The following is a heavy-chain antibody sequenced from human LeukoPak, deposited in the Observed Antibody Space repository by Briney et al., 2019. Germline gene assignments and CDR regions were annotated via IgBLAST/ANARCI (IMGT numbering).Heavy chain of an antibody. J-gene: IGHJ6*02. Sequence: PSETLPLTCTVSGGSISSYYWSWIRQPPGKGLEWIGYIYYSGSTNYNPSLKSRVTISVDTSKNQFSLKLSSVSVADTAVYYCARGNYYGSGSHYYYFALDVWGQGTTVTVSS. CDR3: ARGNYYGSGSHYYYFALDV. D-gene: IGHD3-10*01. V-gene: IGHV4-59*01. CDR2: IYYSGST. CDR1: GGSISSYY.